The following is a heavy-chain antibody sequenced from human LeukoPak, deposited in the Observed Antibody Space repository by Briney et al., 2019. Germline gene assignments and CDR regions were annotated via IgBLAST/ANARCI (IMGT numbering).Heavy chain of an antibody. CDR2: INIGGINT. CDR3: ATDGAGFDT. Sequence: GGSLRLSCAASGFTFNDYYMSCIRQAPGKGLEWLSYINIGGINTHYADSVKGRFTISRDNAKKSLYLEMNNLRAEDTAVYYCATDGAGFDTWGQGVLVTVSS. J-gene: IGHJ5*02. V-gene: IGHV3-11*01. CDR1: GFTFNDYY.